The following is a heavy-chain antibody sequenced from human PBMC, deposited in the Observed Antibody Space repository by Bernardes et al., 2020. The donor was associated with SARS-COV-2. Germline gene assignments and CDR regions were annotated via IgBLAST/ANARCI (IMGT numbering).Heavy chain of an antibody. CDR1: GFTFNSHA. CDR2: ISSNGVST. CDR3: ARADFSGWDPDYGLDV. Sequence: GGSLRLSCIASGFTFNSHAMHWVRQAPGKGLKYVAGISSNGVSTTYADSVKGRVTISRDNFKNTLYLQMGGLRPEDMGDYYCARADFSGWDPDYGLDVWGQGTTVTVSS. V-gene: IGHV3-64*02. D-gene: IGHD6-19*01. J-gene: IGHJ6*02.